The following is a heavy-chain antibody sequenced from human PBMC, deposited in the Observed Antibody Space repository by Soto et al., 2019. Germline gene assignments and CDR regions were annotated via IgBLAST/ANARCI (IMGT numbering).Heavy chain of an antibody. Sequence: ASVKVSCKASGYTFTAYYIHWVRQAPGQGLEWMGWINPNSGGTNFAQISQGRVTMTRDTSISTAYMELSRLRSDDTAVYYCARGYDSSGYQRLYGYWGQGTLVTVSS. CDR1: GYTFTAYY. J-gene: IGHJ4*02. V-gene: IGHV1-2*02. CDR3: ARGYDSSGYQRLYGY. CDR2: INPNSGGT. D-gene: IGHD3-22*01.